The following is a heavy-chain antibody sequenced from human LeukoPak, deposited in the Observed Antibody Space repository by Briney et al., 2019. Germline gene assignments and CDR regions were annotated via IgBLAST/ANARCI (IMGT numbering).Heavy chain of an antibody. CDR2: INPSGGST. V-gene: IGHV1-46*01. Sequence: ASVKVSCKASGYTFTSYYMHWVRQAPGQGLEWMGIINPSGGSTSYAQKFQGRVTMTRDTSTSTVYMELSSLRSEDTAVYYYARVAIFGVVTLDAFDIWGQGTMVTVSS. J-gene: IGHJ3*02. D-gene: IGHD3-3*01. CDR3: ARVAIFGVVTLDAFDI. CDR1: GYTFTSYY.